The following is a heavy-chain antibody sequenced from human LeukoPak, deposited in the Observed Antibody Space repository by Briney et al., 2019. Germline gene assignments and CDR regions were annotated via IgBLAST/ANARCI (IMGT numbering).Heavy chain of an antibody. D-gene: IGHD3-22*01. CDR1: GFSCSTSA. V-gene: IGHV3-30*04. J-gene: IGHJ4*02. CDR3: AKLDSSGQNFDY. CDR2: ISYDGSNK. Sequence: QTGGSLRLSCAASGFSCSTSAMHWVRQAPGKGLEWVTFISYDGSNKYYSDSVKGRFTISRDNSKNTLYLQMNSLRAEDTAVYYCAKLDSSGQNFDYWGQGALVTVSS.